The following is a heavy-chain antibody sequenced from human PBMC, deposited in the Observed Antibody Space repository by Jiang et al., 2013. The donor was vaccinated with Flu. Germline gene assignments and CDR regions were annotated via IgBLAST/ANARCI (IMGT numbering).Heavy chain of an antibody. J-gene: IGHJ3*02. CDR2: VYQSGTT. CDR3: ARTDYGRLRDAFDI. V-gene: IGHV4-38-2*01. Sequence: PGLVKPSETLSLTCGVSGYSISRGYYWGWIRQPPGKGMEWIGSVYQSGTTYYNPSLQSRVTISVDTSKNQFSLKLNSVTAADTAVYYCARTDYGRLRDAFDIWGQGTMVTVSS. CDR1: GYSISRGYY. D-gene: IGHD4-17*01.